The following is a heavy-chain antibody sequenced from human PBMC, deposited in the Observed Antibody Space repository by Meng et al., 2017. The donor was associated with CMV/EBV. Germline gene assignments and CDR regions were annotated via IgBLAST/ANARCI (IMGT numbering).Heavy chain of an antibody. CDR2: ISYDGSND. CDR1: GFTFSSYV. D-gene: IGHD6-13*01. CDR3: AREFYIAAAAYFDY. Sequence: SGFTFSSYVMHWVRQAPGKGLEWVAVISYDGSNDYYADSVKGRFTISRDNSKNTLYLQMNSLRPEDTAVYYCAREFYIAAAAYFDYWGQGSLVTVSS. V-gene: IGHV3-30-3*01. J-gene: IGHJ4*02.